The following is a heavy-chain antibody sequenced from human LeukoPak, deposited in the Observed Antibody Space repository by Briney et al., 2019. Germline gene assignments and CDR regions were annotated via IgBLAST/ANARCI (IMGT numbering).Heavy chain of an antibody. J-gene: IGHJ3*02. CDR2: ISWNSGSI. D-gene: IGHD6-13*01. V-gene: IGHV3-9*01. CDR3: AKASSWYPSDAFDI. CDR1: GFIFDDYG. Sequence: GGSLRLSCAASGFIFDDYGMTWVRQAPGKGLEWVSGISWNSGSIVYADSVKGRFTISRDNAKNSLYLQMNSLRAEDTALYYCAKASSWYPSDAFDIWGQGTMVTVSP.